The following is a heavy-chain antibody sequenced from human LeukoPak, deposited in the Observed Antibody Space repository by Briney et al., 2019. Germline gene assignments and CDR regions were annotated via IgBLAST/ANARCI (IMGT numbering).Heavy chain of an antibody. D-gene: IGHD4-23*01. J-gene: IGHJ4*02. CDR1: GLSFSSYA. CDR2: ISGSGVNT. Sequence: GESLRLSCAASGLSFSSYAMTWVRQAPGKGLEWVSFISGSGVNTYYADSVKGRFTISRDNSKNTLYLQMNSLRAEDTAVYYCAKRFYGGTDYWGQGTLVTVSS. V-gene: IGHV3-23*01. CDR3: AKRFYGGTDY.